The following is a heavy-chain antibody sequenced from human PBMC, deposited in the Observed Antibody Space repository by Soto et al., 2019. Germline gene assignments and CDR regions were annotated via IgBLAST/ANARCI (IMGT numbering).Heavy chain of an antibody. CDR1: GGSINSYY. V-gene: IGHV4-4*07. J-gene: IGHJ6*02. CDR2: FYPSGKT. Sequence: QVQLQESGPGLVKPSETLSLTCTVSGGSINSYYWCWIRQPAGKGLEWIGRFYPSGKTNYNPSLKSRLTMSADTSRNQFSLNLTSVTAADTAVYYCARCGLGYGMDVWGQGTTVTVSS. CDR3: ARCGLGYGMDV. D-gene: IGHD3-16*01.